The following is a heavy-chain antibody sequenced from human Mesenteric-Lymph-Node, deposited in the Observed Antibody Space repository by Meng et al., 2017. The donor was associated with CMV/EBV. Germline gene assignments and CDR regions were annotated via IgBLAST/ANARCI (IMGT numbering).Heavy chain of an antibody. V-gene: IGHV5-51*01. CDR2: INPGDSDP. CDR1: GYIFTNYW. J-gene: IGHJ3*02. Sequence: GESLKISCKGSGYIFTNYWIGWVRQMSGKGLEWMGSINPGDSDPRYSPSLQGQVTISADKSINTAYLQWSSLEASDTAMYYCARPNWYDGRKGAFDIWGQGTMVTVSS. D-gene: IGHD1-1*01. CDR3: ARPNWYDGRKGAFDI.